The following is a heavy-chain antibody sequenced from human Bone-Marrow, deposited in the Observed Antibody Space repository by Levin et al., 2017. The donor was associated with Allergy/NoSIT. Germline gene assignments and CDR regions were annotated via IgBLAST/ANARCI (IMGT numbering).Heavy chain of an antibody. Sequence: ASVKVSCQASGYFFPNSWIGWVRQMPGKGLEWMGVIWPKDSDARYSPSFHGRVTISVDKSITSAFLQWNSLKTSDTATYFCARGLSTSFDEFDFWGQGTLVTVSS. CDR3: ARGLSTSFDEFDF. D-gene: IGHD4-11*01. V-gene: IGHV5-51*01. CDR1: GYFFPNSW. J-gene: IGHJ4*02. CDR2: IWPKDSDA.